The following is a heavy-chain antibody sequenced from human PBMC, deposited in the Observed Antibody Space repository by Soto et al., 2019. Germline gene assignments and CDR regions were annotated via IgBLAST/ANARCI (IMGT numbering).Heavy chain of an antibody. CDR2: IYYDGNT. CDR3: ARIQRITMIVGAFDY. Sequence: SETLSLTCTVSGGSINSNDYYWAWIRQPPGKGLAWIASIYYDGNTYYNPSLKSRVTISVDTSKNQFSLKLSSVTAADTAVYYCARIQRITMIVGAFDYWGQGTLVTVPS. J-gene: IGHJ4*02. D-gene: IGHD3-22*01. CDR1: GGSINSNDYY. V-gene: IGHV4-39*01.